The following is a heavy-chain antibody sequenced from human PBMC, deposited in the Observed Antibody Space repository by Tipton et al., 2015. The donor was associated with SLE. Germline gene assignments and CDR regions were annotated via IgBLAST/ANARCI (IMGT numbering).Heavy chain of an antibody. CDR1: GFTFSNFW. CDR2: IKQDGSEK. J-gene: IGHJ4*02. V-gene: IGHV3-7*01. Sequence: VQLVPSGGGLVQPGGSLRLSCAASGFTFSNFWMTWVRQAPGKGLEWVAIIKQDGSEKYYVDSVKGRFTISRDNAKNSLYLQMNSLRAEDTAVYYCARDAYYSYFDYWGQGTLVTVSS. CDR3: ARDAYYSYFDY. D-gene: IGHD3-10*01.